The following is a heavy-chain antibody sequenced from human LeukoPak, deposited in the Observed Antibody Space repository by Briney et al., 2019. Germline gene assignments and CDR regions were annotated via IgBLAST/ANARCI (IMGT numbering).Heavy chain of an antibody. J-gene: IGHJ4*02. D-gene: IGHD1-14*01. CDR3: ARDSFETDIDY. CDR2: IKEDRSGK. V-gene: IGHV3-7*01. CDR1: GFLFSRYW. Sequence: GGSLRLSCAASGFLFSRYWMSWVRQAPGKGLEWVANIKEDRSGKYYVESMKGRFTISRDNVKNSLYLQINSLRAEDTAVYYCARDSFETDIDYWGQGTLVTVSS.